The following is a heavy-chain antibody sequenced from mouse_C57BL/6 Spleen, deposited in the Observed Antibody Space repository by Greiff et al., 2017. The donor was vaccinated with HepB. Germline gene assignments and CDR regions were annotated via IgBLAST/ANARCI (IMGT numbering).Heavy chain of an antibody. J-gene: IGHJ2*01. Sequence: QVQLQQSGAELVKPGASVKMSCKASGYTFTTYTIEWMKQNHGKSLEWIGKFHPNNDDTKYNEKFKGKAKLTVEKSSSTVYVELSRLTSYDSAVYSCARRQLGLYYFDYWGPGTTLTVSS. D-gene: IGHD3-1*01. CDR1: GYTFTTYT. CDR2: FHPNNDDT. V-gene: IGHV1-47*01. CDR3: ARRQLGLYYFDY.